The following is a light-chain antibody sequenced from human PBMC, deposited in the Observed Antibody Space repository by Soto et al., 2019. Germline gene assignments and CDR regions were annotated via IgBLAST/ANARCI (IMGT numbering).Light chain of an antibody. CDR1: QSLRSTS. V-gene: IGKV3-20*01. J-gene: IGKJ1*01. CDR2: GAS. CDR3: QQYDSSPRT. Sequence: EIVLTQSPGTLSLSPGERATLSCRASQSLRSTSLAWYQQKPGQAPRLLISGASTRAADIPDRFSGGGSGTDFTLTIGRLEPEDLAVYYCQQYDSSPRTFGQGTKVDI.